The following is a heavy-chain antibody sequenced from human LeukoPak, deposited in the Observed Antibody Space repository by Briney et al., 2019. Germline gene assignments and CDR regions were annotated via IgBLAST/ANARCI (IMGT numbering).Heavy chain of an antibody. V-gene: IGHV3-11*01. Sequence: GGSLRLSCTASGFNFSGYYMTWIRQAPGQGLEWVSYIDPSATSIYYADSIEGRFTISRDNTRNSLYLQMNSLSAEDTAVYYCARSKGYNYDAPYYYYYYMDVWGKGTTVTVSS. CDR1: GFNFSGYY. CDR3: ARSKGYNYDAPYYYYYYMDV. J-gene: IGHJ6*03. CDR2: IDPSATSI. D-gene: IGHD5-18*01.